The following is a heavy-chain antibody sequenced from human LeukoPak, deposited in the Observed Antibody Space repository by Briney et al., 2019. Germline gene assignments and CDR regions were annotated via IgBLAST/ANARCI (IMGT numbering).Heavy chain of an antibody. Sequence: ASVKVSCTASGYTFTSYYVHWVRQAPGQGLEWMGIINPSGGSTSYAQKFQGRVTMTEDTSTDTAYMELSSLRSEDTAVYYCATEGSHYYFDYWGQGTLVTVSS. J-gene: IGHJ4*02. D-gene: IGHD1-26*01. CDR1: GYTFTSYY. V-gene: IGHV1-46*01. CDR2: INPSGGST. CDR3: ATEGSHYYFDY.